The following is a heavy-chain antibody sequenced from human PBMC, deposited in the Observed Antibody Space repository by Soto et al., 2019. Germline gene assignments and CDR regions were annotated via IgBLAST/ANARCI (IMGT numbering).Heavy chain of an antibody. CDR1: GGTFSSYA. J-gene: IGHJ4*02. V-gene: IGHV1-69*01. D-gene: IGHD5-18*01. CDR3: GGGGTKYSYGYFFDY. Sequence: QVQLVQSGAEVKKPGSSVKVSCKASGGTFSSYAISWVRQAPGQGLEWMGGIIPIFGTANYAQKFQGRVTITGDESKGTAYMGAGSLGFGDTAGYYGGGGGTKYSYGYFFDYWGQGTLVTVSS. CDR2: IIPIFGTA.